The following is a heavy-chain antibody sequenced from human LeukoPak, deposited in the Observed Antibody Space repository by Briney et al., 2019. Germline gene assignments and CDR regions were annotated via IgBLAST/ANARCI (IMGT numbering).Heavy chain of an antibody. CDR3: AGRLYYDFWSGYYFDP. Sequence: SETLSLTCTVSGGSISSSSYYWGWIRQPPGKGLEWIGSIYYSGSTYYNPSLKSRVTISVDTSKNQFSLKLSSVTAADTAVYYCAGRLYYDFWSGYYFDPWGQGTLVTVSS. CDR2: IYYSGST. V-gene: IGHV4-39*01. J-gene: IGHJ5*02. CDR1: GGSISSSSYY. D-gene: IGHD3-3*01.